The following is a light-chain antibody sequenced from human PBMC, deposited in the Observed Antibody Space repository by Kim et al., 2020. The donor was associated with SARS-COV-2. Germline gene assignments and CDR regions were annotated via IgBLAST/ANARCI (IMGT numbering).Light chain of an antibody. CDR1: SSDVDDYNY. CDR3: SSYTSSSGLMV. V-gene: IGLV2-14*01. J-gene: IGLJ3*02. Sequence: SITILCTGTSSDVDDYNYVSWYQQHPGKAPKLMIYVVTKRPSGVSYRFSGSKSGNTASLTISGLQAEDEADYYCSSYTSSSGLMVFGGGTQLTVL. CDR2: VVT.